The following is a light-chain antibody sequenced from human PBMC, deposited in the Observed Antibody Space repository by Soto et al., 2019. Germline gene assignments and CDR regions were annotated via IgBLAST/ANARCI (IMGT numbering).Light chain of an antibody. CDR3: MQALQTPQYT. CDR2: LGS. V-gene: IGKV2-28*01. CDR1: QSLLHSNGYNY. Sequence: DIVMTQSPLSLPVTPGEPASISCRSSQSLLHSNGYNYLDWYLQKPGQSPQLLIYLGSNRASGVPDRFSGSGSGTDFTLKISSVEAEDVGVYYCMQALQTPQYTFGQGTKLEIK. J-gene: IGKJ2*01.